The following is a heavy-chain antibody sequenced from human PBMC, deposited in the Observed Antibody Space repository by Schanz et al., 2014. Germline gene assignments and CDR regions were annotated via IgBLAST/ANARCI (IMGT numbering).Heavy chain of an antibody. CDR2: IKLDGSEK. V-gene: IGHV3-7*01. CDR1: GFTVSSNY. CDR3: AKYGTGKGVSFEY. Sequence: VQLLESGGGLVQPGGSLKLSCSASGFTVSSNYMSWVRQPPGKGLVWVANIKLDGSEKYYVDSVKGRFTISRDNAKNSLYLQMNSLTAEDTAVYYCAKYGTGKGVSFEYWGQGTLVTVSS. J-gene: IGHJ4*02. D-gene: IGHD1-26*01.